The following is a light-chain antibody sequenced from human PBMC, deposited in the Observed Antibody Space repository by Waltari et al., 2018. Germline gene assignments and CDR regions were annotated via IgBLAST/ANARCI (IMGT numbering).Light chain of an antibody. J-gene: IGKJ2*01. CDR2: AAS. V-gene: IGKV1-39*01. Sequence: DIQMTQSPSSLSASVGDRVTITCRASQSISSYLNWYQQKQGKAPKLLIYAASSLQSGVPSRFSGRGSGTDFTLTISSLQPEDFATYYCQQSYSTLLYTFGQGTKLEIK. CDR3: QQSYSTLLYT. CDR1: QSISSY.